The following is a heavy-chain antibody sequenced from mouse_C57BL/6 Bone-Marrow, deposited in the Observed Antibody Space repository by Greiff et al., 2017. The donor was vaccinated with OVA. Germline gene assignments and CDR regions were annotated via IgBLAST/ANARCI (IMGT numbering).Heavy chain of an antibody. CDR1: GYTFTDHT. V-gene: IGHV1-78*01. J-gene: IGHJ3*01. D-gene: IGHD1-1*01. CDR2: IYPRDGST. Sequence: QVQLQQSDAELVKPGASVKISCKVSGYTFTDHTIHWMKQRPEQGLEWIGYIYPRDGSTKYNEKFKGKATLTVDKSSSTAYMQLSSLTSEDSAVYYCARPSYYGLFAYWGQGTLVTVSA. CDR3: ARPSYYGLFAY.